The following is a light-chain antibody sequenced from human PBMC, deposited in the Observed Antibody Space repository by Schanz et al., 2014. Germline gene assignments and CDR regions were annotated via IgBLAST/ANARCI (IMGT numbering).Light chain of an antibody. CDR2: GAS. V-gene: IGKV3-20*01. CDR1: QTLTSNY. Sequence: EIVMTQSPVTLSLSPGERATLSCRASQTLTSNYLAWDQQKPGQAPRLLVYGASSRATGIPDKFSCSGSGTDFTLTISRLEPEDFAVYYCHQYDRSPRPFGQGTKVEI. J-gene: IGKJ1*01. CDR3: HQYDRSPRP.